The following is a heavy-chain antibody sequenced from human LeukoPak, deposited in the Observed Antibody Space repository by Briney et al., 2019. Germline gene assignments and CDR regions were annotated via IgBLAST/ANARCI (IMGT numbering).Heavy chain of an antibody. J-gene: IGHJ3*02. CDR2: MNPNSGNT. Sequence: ASVKVSCKTSGYTFTSYDFNWVRQATGQGLEWMGWMNPNSGNTGYAQKFQGRVTMTRNTSISTAYMELSSLTSEDTAVYYCARTRRYYYDSSGYLDAFDIWGQGTMVTVSS. CDR3: ARTRRYYYDSSGYLDAFDI. CDR1: GYTFTSYD. D-gene: IGHD3-22*01. V-gene: IGHV1-8*01.